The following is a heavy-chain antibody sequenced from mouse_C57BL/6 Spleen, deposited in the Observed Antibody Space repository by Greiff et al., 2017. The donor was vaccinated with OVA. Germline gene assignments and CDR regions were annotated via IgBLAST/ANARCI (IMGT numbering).Heavy chain of an antibody. D-gene: IGHD2-4*01. J-gene: IGHJ4*01. CDR2: IYPRSGNT. V-gene: IGHV1-81*01. CDR3: ARDYDGAAGYAMDY. Sequence: QVQLQQSGAELARPGASVKLSCKASGYTFTSYGISWVKQRTGQGLEWIGEIYPRSGNTYYNEKFKGKATLTADKSSSTAYMELRSLTSEDSAVYFCARDYDGAAGYAMDYWGQGTSVTVSS. CDR1: GYTFTSYG.